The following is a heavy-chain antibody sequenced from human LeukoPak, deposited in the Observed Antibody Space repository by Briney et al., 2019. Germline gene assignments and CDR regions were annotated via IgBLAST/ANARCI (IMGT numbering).Heavy chain of an antibody. Sequence: SETLSLTCAVSGYSISSGYYWGWIRQPPGKGLEWIGSIYHSGSTYYNSSLKSRIFISLDTSKNQFSLRLTSVTAADTAVYYCARQILAEDRGQTTDYWGQGTLVTVHS. CDR3: ARQILAEDRGQTTDY. J-gene: IGHJ4*02. CDR1: GYSISSGYY. D-gene: IGHD1-1*01. CDR2: IYHSGST. V-gene: IGHV4-38-2*01.